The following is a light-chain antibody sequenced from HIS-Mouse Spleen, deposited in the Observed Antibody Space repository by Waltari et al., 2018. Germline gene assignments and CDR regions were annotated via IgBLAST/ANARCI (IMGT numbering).Light chain of an antibody. CDR1: SSDVGSYNL. CDR3: CSYAGSSTLV. V-gene: IGLV2-23*01. Sequence: QSALTPPASVSGSPGQSITISCTGTSSDVGSYNLVSWYQQPPGKAPKLMIYEGSTRPSGVSNRFSGSKSGNTASLTISGLQAEDEADYYCCSYAGSSTLVFGGGTKLTVL. J-gene: IGLJ3*02. CDR2: EGS.